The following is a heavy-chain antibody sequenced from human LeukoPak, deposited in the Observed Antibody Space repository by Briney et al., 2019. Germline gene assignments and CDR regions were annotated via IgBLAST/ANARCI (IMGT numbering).Heavy chain of an antibody. CDR3: ARGGYGDSPFDY. D-gene: IGHD4-17*01. V-gene: IGHV4-39*01. Sequence: SETLSLTCTVSGGSIXSSSYYWGWIRXXXXXXLXWIGSIYYSGSTYYNPSLKSRVTISVDTSKNQFSLKLSSVTAADTAVYYCARGGYGDSPFDYWGQGTLVTVSS. CDR2: IYYSGST. CDR1: GGSIXSSSYY. J-gene: IGHJ4*02.